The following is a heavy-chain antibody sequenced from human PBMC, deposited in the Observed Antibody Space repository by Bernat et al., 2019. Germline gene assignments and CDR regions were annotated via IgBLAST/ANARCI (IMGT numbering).Heavy chain of an antibody. Sequence: QVQLQESGPGLVKPSQTLSLTCTVSGGSISSGGYYWSWIRQHPGKGLEWIGYIYYSGSTYYNPSLKSLVTISVDTSKNQFSLKLSSVTAADTAVYYCASRYCSGGSCYREGLGYWGQGTLVTVSS. D-gene: IGHD2-15*01. CDR2: IYYSGST. CDR3: ASRYCSGGSCYREGLGY. J-gene: IGHJ4*02. CDR1: GGSISSGGYY. V-gene: IGHV4-31*01.